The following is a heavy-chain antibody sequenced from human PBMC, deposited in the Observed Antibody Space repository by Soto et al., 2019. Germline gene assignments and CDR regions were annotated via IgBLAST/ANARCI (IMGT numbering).Heavy chain of an antibody. D-gene: IGHD4-4*01. J-gene: IGHJ6*02. Sequence: ASVKVSCKASGYTFTSYYMHWVRQAPGQGLEWMGIINPSGGSTSYAQKFQGRVTMTRDTSTSTVYMELSSLRSEDTAVYYCASDYSNPRNYYYYGMDVWGQGTTVTVSS. V-gene: IGHV1-46*01. CDR1: GYTFTSYY. CDR3: ASDYSNPRNYYYYGMDV. CDR2: INPSGGST.